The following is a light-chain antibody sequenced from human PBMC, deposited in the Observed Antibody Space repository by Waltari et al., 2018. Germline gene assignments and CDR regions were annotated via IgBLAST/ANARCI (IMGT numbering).Light chain of an antibody. V-gene: IGLV7-46*01. CDR1: TGPVTSGHF. CDR2: DTS. CDR3: LLSCSGASWV. Sequence: QAVVTQEPSLTVSPGGTVTLTCGSSTGPVTSGHFPYWFQQKPGQAPRTLSYDTSNRHSWTPARFSGSLLGGKAALTLSGAQPEDEAEYYCLLSCSGASWVFGGGTKLTVL. J-gene: IGLJ3*02.